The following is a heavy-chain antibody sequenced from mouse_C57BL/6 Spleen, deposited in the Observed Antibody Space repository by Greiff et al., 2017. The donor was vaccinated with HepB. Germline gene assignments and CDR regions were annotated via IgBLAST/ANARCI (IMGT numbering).Heavy chain of an antibody. D-gene: IGHD2-10*01. J-gene: IGHJ1*03. CDR1: GFSFNTYA. CDR3: VRPYYGNYEGYFDV. V-gene: IGHV10-1*01. CDR2: IRSKSNNYAT. Sequence: EVQLVESGGGLVQPKGSLKLSCAASGFSFNTYAMNWVRQAPGKGLEWVARIRSKSNNYATYYADSVKDRFTISRDDSESMLYLQMNNLKTEDTAMYYCVRPYYGNYEGYFDVWGTGTTVTVSS.